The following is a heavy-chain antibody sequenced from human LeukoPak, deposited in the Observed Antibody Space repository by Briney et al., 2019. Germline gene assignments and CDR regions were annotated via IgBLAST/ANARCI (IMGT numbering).Heavy chain of an antibody. V-gene: IGHV4-59*01. CDR3: ARDMGPRSEGFDY. D-gene: IGHD3-10*01. CDR1: GGSISSYY. CDR2: IYYSGST. J-gene: IGHJ4*02. Sequence: SETLSLTCTVSGGSISSYYWSWIRQPPGKGLEWIGYIYYSGSTNYNPSLKSRVTISVDTSKNRFSLKLSSVTAADTAVYYCARDMGPRSEGFDYWGQGTLVTVSS.